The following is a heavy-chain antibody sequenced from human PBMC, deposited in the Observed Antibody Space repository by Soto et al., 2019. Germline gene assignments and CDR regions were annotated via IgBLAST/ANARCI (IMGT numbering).Heavy chain of an antibody. CDR2: IYYTGST. Sequence: QLQLQASGPGLVKPAETLSLSCTVSGDSINNRSYSWGWIRRPAGKGLEWIGSIYYTGSTNYNPSLTSGVAMAVDTSLSGSPLNLRSVTAADTALYYWARHHHLQAADRNRGFDAWGSGTLVTVSS. V-gene: IGHV4-39*01. J-gene: IGHJ5*01. D-gene: IGHD6-25*01. CDR3: ARHHHLQAADRNRGFDA. CDR1: GDSINNRSYS.